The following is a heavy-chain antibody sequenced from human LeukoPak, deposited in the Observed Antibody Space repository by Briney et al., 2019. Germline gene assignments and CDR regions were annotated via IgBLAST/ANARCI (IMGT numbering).Heavy chain of an antibody. Sequence: GGSLRLSCAASGFTFSSYGMHWVRQAPGKGLEWVAVIWYDGSNKYYADSVKGRFAISRDNSKNTLYLQMNSLRAEDTAVYYCARDRTSTLADYWGQGTLVTVSS. CDR1: GFTFSSYG. D-gene: IGHD3-3*02. CDR3: ARDRTSTLADY. V-gene: IGHV3-33*01. J-gene: IGHJ4*02. CDR2: IWYDGSNK.